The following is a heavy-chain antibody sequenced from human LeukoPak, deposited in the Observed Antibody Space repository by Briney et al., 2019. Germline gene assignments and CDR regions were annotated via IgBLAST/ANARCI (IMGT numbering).Heavy chain of an antibody. J-gene: IGHJ4*02. CDR1: GFTVSSNY. Sequence: PGGSLRLSCAASGFTVSSNYMSWVRQAPGKGLEWVSVIYSGGSTYYADSVKGRFTISRDNSKNTLYLQMNSLRAEDTAVYYCARGTVYGGNSVRDYWGQGTLVTVSS. CDR3: ARGTVYGGNSVRDY. V-gene: IGHV3-53*01. D-gene: IGHD4-23*01. CDR2: IYSGGST.